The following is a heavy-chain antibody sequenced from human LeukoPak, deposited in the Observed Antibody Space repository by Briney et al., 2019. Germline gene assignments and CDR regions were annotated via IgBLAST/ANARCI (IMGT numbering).Heavy chain of an antibody. CDR3: AGTYFDWFKFDY. CDR1: GGSISSYY. CDR2: IYYSGST. D-gene: IGHD3-9*01. Sequence: SETLSLTCTVSGGSISSYYWSWIRQPPGKGLEWIGYIYYSGSTNYNPSLKSRVTISVDTSKNQFSLRLKSVTAADTAVYFCAGTYFDWFKFDYWGRGTLVTVSS. J-gene: IGHJ4*02. V-gene: IGHV4-59*08.